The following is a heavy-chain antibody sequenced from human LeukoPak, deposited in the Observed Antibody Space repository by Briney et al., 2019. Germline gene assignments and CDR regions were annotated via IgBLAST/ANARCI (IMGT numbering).Heavy chain of an antibody. CDR2: FYYSVST. CDR3: ATSGNDGDYVKFYY. CDR1: GGSISSSSYY. V-gene: IGHV4-39*07. J-gene: IGHJ4*02. D-gene: IGHD4-17*01. Sequence: SETLSLTCTVSGGSISSSSYYWGWIRQPPGKGLEWVGSFYYSVSTYYNPSLKSRVTISVDTSKNQFSLKLSSVTAADTAVYYCATSGNDGDYVKFYYWGQGTLVTVSS.